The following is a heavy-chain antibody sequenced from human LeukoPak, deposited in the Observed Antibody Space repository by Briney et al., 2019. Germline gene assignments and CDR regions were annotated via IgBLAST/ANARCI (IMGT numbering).Heavy chain of an antibody. V-gene: IGHV1-18*01. CDR1: GYTFSKFV. D-gene: IGHD4-17*01. CDR2: ISVHHGTT. Sequence: ASVRVSCKTSGYTFSKFVITWVRQAPGQGLESMGWISVHHGTTHYVEKFHNRLTLTTDTSTRTAYMELKSLTSDDTAVYYCARDLESDEGDYGDVLPGYWGQGTLVTVS. CDR3: ARDLESDEGDYGDVLPGY. J-gene: IGHJ4*02.